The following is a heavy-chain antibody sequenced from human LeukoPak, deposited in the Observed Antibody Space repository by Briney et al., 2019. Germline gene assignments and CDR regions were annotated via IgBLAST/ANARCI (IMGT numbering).Heavy chain of an antibody. CDR1: GFTFSDFY. CDR2: ISSSGSTL. V-gene: IGHV3-11*01. J-gene: IGHJ4*02. Sequence: GGSLRLSCAASGFTFSDFYMSWIRQAPGKGLEWVSYISSSGSTLYYADSVKGRITISRDNAKNSLYLQMNSLRAEDTAVYYCARRRYNWNAIDYWGQGTLVTVSS. D-gene: IGHD1-20*01. CDR3: ARRRYNWNAIDY.